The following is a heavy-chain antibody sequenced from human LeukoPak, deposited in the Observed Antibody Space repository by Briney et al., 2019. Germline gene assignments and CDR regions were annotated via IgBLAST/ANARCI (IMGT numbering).Heavy chain of an antibody. CDR3: ARLKGGSGWINWFDP. CDR1: NDPISSSNYY. V-gene: IGHV4-39*01. Sequence: PSETLSLTCTVSNDPISSSNYYWGWIRQPPGKGLEWIGSIYYSGSTYYNPSLKSRVTISVDTSKNQFSLKLNSVTAADTAVYYCARLKGGSGWINWFDPWGQGTLVTVSS. D-gene: IGHD6-19*01. CDR2: IYYSGST. J-gene: IGHJ5*02.